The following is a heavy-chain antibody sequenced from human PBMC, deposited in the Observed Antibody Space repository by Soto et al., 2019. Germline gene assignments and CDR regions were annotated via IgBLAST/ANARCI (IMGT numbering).Heavy chain of an antibody. V-gene: IGHV4-34*01. J-gene: IGHJ4*02. D-gene: IGHD6-6*01. CDR2: INHGGST. CDR3: ARAPKVSGSSQTRPDF. Sequence: SETLSLTCVVYGGSLSGYYWGWIRQPPGKGLEWIGEINHGGSTNYNPSLKSRVTISVDKSKNQFSMKLSSVPAADTAVYYCARAPKVSGSSQTRPDFWGQGTMVTVS. CDR1: GGSLSGYY.